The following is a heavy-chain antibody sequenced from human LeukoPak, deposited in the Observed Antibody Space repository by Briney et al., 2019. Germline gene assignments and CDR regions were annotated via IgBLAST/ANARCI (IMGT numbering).Heavy chain of an antibody. CDR2: IYPDDSDI. CDR3: ARYKRAVAQGCWFDP. CDR1: GYNFANSW. D-gene: IGHD6-19*01. J-gene: IGHJ5*02. Sequence: GESLKISCHGSGYNFANSWIGWVCQMPGKGLEWVGLIYPDDSDIRYSPSFQGHVTISADKSTSTAYLQWVSLKASDTAMYYCARYKRAVAQGCWFDPWGQGTLVTVSA. V-gene: IGHV5-51*01.